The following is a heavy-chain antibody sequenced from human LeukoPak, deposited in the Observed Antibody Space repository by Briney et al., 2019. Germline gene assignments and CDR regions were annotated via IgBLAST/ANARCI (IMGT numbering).Heavy chain of an antibody. J-gene: IGHJ3*02. CDR2: MNPNSGNT. D-gene: IGHD3-10*01. Sequence: ASVKLSCKASGYTFTTSDINWVREATGQGLQWKGWMNPNSGNTFYAQKFQGRVSMTRNTSINTTYMELSSLRSEDTAVYYCARGGSRSFDIWGQGTMVTVSS. CDR3: ARGGSRSFDI. V-gene: IGHV1-8*01. CDR1: GYTFTTSD.